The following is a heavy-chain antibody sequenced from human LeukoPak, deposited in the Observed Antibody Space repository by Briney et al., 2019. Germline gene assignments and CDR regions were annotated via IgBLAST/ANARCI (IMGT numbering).Heavy chain of an antibody. Sequence: GGSLRLSCAASAFTVSTYSMNWDPQAPGKGREWGSYIDTGTSTIYYAESVKSRFTISKDNAKNSLYLQMNSLRTEDTAVYYCTRRFDYWGQGTLVTVSS. V-gene: IGHV3-48*01. CDR2: IDTGTSTI. CDR3: TRRFDY. J-gene: IGHJ4*02. CDR1: AFTVSTYS.